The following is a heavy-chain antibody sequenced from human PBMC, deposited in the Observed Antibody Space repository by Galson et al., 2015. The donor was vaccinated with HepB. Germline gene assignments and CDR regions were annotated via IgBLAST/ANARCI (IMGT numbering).Heavy chain of an antibody. CDR3: ATDRIYSIDQ. J-gene: IGHJ4*02. CDR1: GFTFTDNW. V-gene: IGHV3-74*01. Sequence: SLRLSCAASGFTFTDNWMHWVRHGPGKGLVWVARINVDGRDIRYADFVEGRFTISRDNTKNTLYLQMNNLRAEDTAVYYCATDRIYSIDQWGQGTLVTVSS. CDR2: INVDGRDI. D-gene: IGHD3-10*01.